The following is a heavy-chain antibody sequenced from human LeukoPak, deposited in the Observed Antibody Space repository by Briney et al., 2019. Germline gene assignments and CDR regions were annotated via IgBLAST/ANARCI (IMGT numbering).Heavy chain of an antibody. J-gene: IGHJ4*02. D-gene: IGHD3-22*01. CDR2: INPSGGST. Sequence: EASVKVSCKASGYTFTSYYIHWVRQAPGQGLEWMGIINPSGGSTTYAQTFQGRVTMTRDTSTSTVYMELSSLRSEDTAVYYCASEGHADSSGYYSEWGQGTLLTVSS. V-gene: IGHV1-46*01. CDR3: ASEGHADSSGYYSE. CDR1: GYTFTSYY.